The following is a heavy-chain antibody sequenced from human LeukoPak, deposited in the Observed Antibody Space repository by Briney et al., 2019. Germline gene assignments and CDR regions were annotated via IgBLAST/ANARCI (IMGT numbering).Heavy chain of an antibody. CDR3: ARDFPTITSWYYFDY. J-gene: IGHJ4*02. CDR1: GFTVSSNY. Sequence: PGGSLRLSCAASGFTVSSNYMSWVRQAPGKGLEWVSHISLSGGTIHYADSVKGRFTVPRDNAKNSLYLQMSSLRAEDTAVYYCARDFPTITSWYYFDYWGQGALVVVSS. V-gene: IGHV3-11*01. D-gene: IGHD2-2*01. CDR2: ISLSGGTI.